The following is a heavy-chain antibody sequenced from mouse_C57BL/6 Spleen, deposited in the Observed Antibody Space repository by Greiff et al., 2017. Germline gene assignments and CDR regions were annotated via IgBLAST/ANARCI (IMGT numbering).Heavy chain of an antibody. CDR2: INPNNGGT. D-gene: IGHD3-1*01. CDR1: GYTFTDYN. J-gene: IGHJ4*01. Sequence: VQLQQSGPELVKPGASVKMSCKASGYTFTDYNMHWVKQSHGKSLEWIGYINPNNGGTSYNQKFKGKATLTVNKSSSTAYMELRSLTSEDSAVYYCARGVTLGYYAMDYWGQGTSVTVSS. V-gene: IGHV1-22*01. CDR3: ARGVTLGYYAMDY.